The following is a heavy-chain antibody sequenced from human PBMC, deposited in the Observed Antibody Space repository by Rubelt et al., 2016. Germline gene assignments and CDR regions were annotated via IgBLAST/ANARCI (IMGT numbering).Heavy chain of an antibody. CDR1: GDSIRKYY. V-gene: IGHV4-4*07. CDR2: IYSSGIT. J-gene: IGHJ6*02. D-gene: IGHD2-15*01. Sequence: QVQLQGSGPGLVKPSETLSLTCTVSGDSIRKYYWSWIRQPAGKGREWIGRIYSSGITNYNPSLKSRVLMSVDTSKNQVSLKLSSVTAADTAVYHCARDSGGGYYYYYNGMDVWGQGTTVTVSS. CDR3: ARDSGGGYYYYYNGMDV.